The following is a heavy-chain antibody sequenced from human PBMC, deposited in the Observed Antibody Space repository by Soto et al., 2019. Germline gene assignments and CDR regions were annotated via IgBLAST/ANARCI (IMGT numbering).Heavy chain of an antibody. V-gene: IGHV3-74*01. J-gene: IGHJ4*02. CDR2: ISGAGSST. Sequence: EVQLVESGGGLVQPGGSLGLSCTASGFTVSNYWMYWVRQAPGKWLVWVSRISGAGSSTNYEDSVKGRFTISRDNAKNTLYLQMNSLRAEDTAVYPCVSGSNGWSGIDYWGQGILVTVS. D-gene: IGHD6-19*01. CDR3: VSGSNGWSGIDY. CDR1: GFTVSNYW.